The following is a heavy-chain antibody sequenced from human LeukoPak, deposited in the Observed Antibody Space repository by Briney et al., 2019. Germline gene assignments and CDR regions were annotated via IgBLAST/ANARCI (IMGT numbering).Heavy chain of an antibody. CDR3: ARTDYIVLMVYAIY. D-gene: IGHD2-8*01. CDR2: IYYSGST. V-gene: IGHV4-39*01. Sequence: SETLSLTCTVSGVSISSSSYYWGWIRQPPGKGLEWIGSIYYSGSTYYNPSLKSRVTISVDTSKNQFSLKLSSVTAADTAVYYCARTDYIVLMVYAIYWGQGTLVTVSS. CDR1: GVSISSSSYY. J-gene: IGHJ4*02.